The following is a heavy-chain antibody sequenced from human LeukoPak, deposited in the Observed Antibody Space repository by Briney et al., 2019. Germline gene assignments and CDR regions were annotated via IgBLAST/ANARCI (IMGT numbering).Heavy chain of an antibody. CDR2: ISYDGSNK. CDR1: GFTFSSYA. V-gene: IGHV3-30*04. J-gene: IGHJ4*02. Sequence: GGSLRLSCAASGFTFSSYAMHWVRQAPGKGLEWVAVISYDGSNKYYADSVKGRFTISRDNSKNTLYLQMNSLRAEDTAVYYCARVGGSSWYYFDYWGQGTLVTVSS. CDR3: ARVGGSSWYYFDY. D-gene: IGHD6-13*01.